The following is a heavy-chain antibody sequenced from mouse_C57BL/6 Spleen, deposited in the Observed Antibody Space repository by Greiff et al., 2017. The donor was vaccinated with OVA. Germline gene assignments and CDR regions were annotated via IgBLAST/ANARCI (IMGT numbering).Heavy chain of an antibody. D-gene: IGHD4-1*01. V-gene: IGHV5-4*01. CDR2: ISDGGSYT. CDR3: ARDPLTLEGYWYFDV. J-gene: IGHJ1*03. CDR1: GFTFSSYA. Sequence: EVMLVESGGGLVKPGGSLKLSCAASGFTFSSYAMSWVRQTPEKRLEWVATISDGGSYTYYPDNVKGRFTISRDNAKNNLYLQMSHLKSEDTAMYYCARDPLTLEGYWYFDVWGTGTTVTVSS.